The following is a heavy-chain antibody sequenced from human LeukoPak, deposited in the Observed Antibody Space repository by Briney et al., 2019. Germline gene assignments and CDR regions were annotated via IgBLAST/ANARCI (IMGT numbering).Heavy chain of an antibody. D-gene: IGHD4-11*01. CDR3: ARDTVTQHYYYGMDV. V-gene: IGHV3-48*01. J-gene: IGHJ6*02. CDR2: IRSDSSTK. Sequence: GGSLRLSCAGSGFSISNYGMNWVRQAPGKGLEWLSYIRSDSSTKYYADSVEGRFTISRDNAQNSLYLQMNSLRAEDTAVYYCARDTVTQHYYYGMDVWGQGTTVTVSS. CDR1: GFSISNYG.